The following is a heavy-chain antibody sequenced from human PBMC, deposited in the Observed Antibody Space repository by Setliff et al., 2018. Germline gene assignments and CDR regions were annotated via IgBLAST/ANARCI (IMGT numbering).Heavy chain of an antibody. CDR3: ARVRRLYGSGSYYNSENWFDP. CDR2: IFSKGST. J-gene: IGHJ5*02. CDR1: GGSISSGNYY. V-gene: IGHV4-61*09. D-gene: IGHD3-10*01. Sequence: NPSETLSLTCTVPGGSISSGNYYWSWIRQPAGKAPEWIGHIFSKGSTNNNPSLKSRVTISIDSSKNQMSLRMTSVTAADTAVYYCARVRRLYGSGSYYNSENWFDPWGQGTLVTVSS.